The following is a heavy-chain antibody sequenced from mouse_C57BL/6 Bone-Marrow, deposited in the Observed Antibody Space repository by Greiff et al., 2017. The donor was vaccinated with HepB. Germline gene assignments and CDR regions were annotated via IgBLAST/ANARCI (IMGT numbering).Heavy chain of an antibody. CDR2: IYPSDSET. V-gene: IGHV1-61*01. D-gene: IGHD2-4*01. CDR3: ARGYYYDYDYYAMDY. J-gene: IGHJ4*01. Sequence: QVQLQQPGAELVRPGSSVKLSCKASGYTFTSYWMDWVKQRPGQGLEWIGNIYPSDSETHYNQKFKDKATLTVDKSSSTAYMQLSSLTSEDSAVYYCARGYYYDYDYYAMDYWGQGTSVTVSS. CDR1: GYTFTSYW.